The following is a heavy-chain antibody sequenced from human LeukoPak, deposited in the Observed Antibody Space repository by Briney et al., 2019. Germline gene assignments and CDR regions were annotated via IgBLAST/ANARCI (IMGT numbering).Heavy chain of an antibody. CDR1: GFTFSSYE. D-gene: IGHD3-22*01. CDR2: ISSSGSTI. J-gene: IGHJ3*02. CDR3: ARDSRLYYYDSSGYPADAFDI. Sequence: GGSLRLSCAASGFTFSSYEINWVRQAPGKGLEWVSYISSSGSTIYYADSVKGRFTISRDNAKNSLYLQMNSLRAEDTAVYYCARDSRLYYYDSSGYPADAFDIWGQGTMVTVSS. V-gene: IGHV3-48*03.